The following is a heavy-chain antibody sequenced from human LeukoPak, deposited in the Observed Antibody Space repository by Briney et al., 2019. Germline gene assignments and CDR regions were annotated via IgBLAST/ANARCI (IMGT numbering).Heavy chain of an antibody. CDR1: GYTFTSYA. D-gene: IGHD3-16*02. CDR3: AREYYDYVWGSYRYTVYFDY. Sequence: ASVNVSCKASGYTFTSYAMHWVRQAPGQRLEWMGWINACNGNTKYSQKFQGRVSIARDTSASTAYMELSSLRSEDTAVYYCAREYYDYVWGSYRYTVYFDYWGQGTLVTVSS. V-gene: IGHV1-3*01. J-gene: IGHJ4*02. CDR2: INACNGNT.